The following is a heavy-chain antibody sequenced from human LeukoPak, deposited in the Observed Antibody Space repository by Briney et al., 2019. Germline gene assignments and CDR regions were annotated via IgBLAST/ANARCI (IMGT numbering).Heavy chain of an antibody. CDR2: INGDGSST. D-gene: IGHD1-1*01. Sequence: GGSLRLSCAASGFTFSNHWMHWVRQAPGKGLVWVSRINGDGSSTNYADSVKGRFTISRDNAKNTVYLEMSSLRAEDTAVYYCIQVRVTTTRNAFDVWGQGTMVTVSP. V-gene: IGHV3-74*01. J-gene: IGHJ3*01. CDR3: IQVRVTTTRNAFDV. CDR1: GFTFSNHW.